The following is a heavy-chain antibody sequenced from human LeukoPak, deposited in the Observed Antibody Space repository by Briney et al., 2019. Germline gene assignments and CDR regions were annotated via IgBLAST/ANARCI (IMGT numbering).Heavy chain of an antibody. V-gene: IGHV4-39*01. J-gene: IGHJ5*02. CDR1: GGSISSGIYY. CDR2: IYYSGVT. CDR3: ARHIWQSTARPWFDP. D-gene: IGHD2-21*01. Sequence: SETLSLTCTVSGGSISSGIYYWGWIRQTPGKGLEWIGTIYYSGVTYYNPSLKSRVTISVDTSKNQFSLKVSSVIAADTALYYCARHIWQSTARPWFDPWGQGTLVTVSS.